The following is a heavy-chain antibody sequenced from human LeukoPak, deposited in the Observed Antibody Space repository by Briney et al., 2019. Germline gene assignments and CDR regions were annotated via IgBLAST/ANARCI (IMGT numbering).Heavy chain of an antibody. J-gene: IGHJ3*02. CDR3: AKDMRRGATHANDAFDI. V-gene: IGHV3-9*03. D-gene: IGHD1-26*01. CDR2: ISWNSGSI. CDR1: GFTFDDYA. Sequence: SGGSLRLSCAASGFTFDDYAMHWVRQAPGKGLEWVSGISWNSGSIGYAESVKGRFTISRDNAKNSLYLQMNSLRAEDMALYYCAKDMRRGATHANDAFDIWGQGTMVTVSS.